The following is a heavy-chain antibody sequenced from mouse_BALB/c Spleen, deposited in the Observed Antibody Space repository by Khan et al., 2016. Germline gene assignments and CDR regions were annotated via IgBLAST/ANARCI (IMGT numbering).Heavy chain of an antibody. Sequence: VQLQQSGAELVKPGASVKLSCTASGFNIKDTYMHWVKQRPEQGLAWIGRIDPANDNTKYDPKFQGKATITADTSSNTASLQLSSLISEDTAVDDCASTSTGYYGALDYWGQGTSVPVSS. CDR1: GFNIKDTY. CDR3: ASTSTGYYGALDY. D-gene: IGHD1-1*01. CDR2: IDPANDNT. V-gene: IGHV14-3*02. J-gene: IGHJ4*01.